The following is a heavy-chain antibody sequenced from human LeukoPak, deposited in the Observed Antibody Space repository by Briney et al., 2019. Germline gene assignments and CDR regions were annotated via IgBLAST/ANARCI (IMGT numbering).Heavy chain of an antibody. Sequence: SETLSLTCTVSGGSINSYYWSWIRQPPGKGLEWIGYIYYSGSTNYNPSLKSRVTISVDTSKNQFSLKMSSVAAADTAVYYCARARDGHINNWFDPWGQGTLVTVSS. CDR3: ARARDGHINNWFDP. CDR1: GGSINSYY. V-gene: IGHV4-59*01. J-gene: IGHJ5*02. CDR2: IYYSGST. D-gene: IGHD5-24*01.